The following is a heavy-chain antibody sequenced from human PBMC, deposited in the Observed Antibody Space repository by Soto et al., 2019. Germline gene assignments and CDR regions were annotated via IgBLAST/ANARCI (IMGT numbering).Heavy chain of an antibody. CDR3: ARANRPIYGSGSYYQFGENYYYGMGV. D-gene: IGHD3-10*01. Sequence: GGSLRLSCAASGFTFSSYAMSWVRQAPGKGLEWVSAISGSGGSTYYADSVKGRFTISRDNSKNTLYLQMNSLRAEDTAVYYCARANRPIYGSGSYYQFGENYYYGMGVWGQGTTVTVSS. J-gene: IGHJ6*02. CDR2: ISGSGGST. CDR1: GFTFSSYA. V-gene: IGHV3-23*01.